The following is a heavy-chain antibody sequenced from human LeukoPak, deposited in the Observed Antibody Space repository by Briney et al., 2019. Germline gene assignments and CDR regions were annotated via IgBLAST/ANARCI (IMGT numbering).Heavy chain of an antibody. V-gene: IGHV1-46*03. J-gene: IGHJ4*02. CDR1: GYTFTSYY. D-gene: IGHD3-10*01. CDR2: INPSGGST. CDR3: ASWGFMGDYGSGSAYYFDY. Sequence: ASVKVSCKASGYTFTSYYMHWVRQAPGQGLEWMGIINPSGGSTSYAQKFQGRVTMTRDTSTSTVYMELSSLRSEDTAVYYCASWGFMGDYGSGSAYYFDYWGQGTWSPSPQ.